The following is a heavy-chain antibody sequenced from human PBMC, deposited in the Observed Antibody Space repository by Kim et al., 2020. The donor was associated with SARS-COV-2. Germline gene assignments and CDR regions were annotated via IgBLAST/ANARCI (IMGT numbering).Heavy chain of an antibody. CDR2: TYYRSKWYN. V-gene: IGHV6-1*01. D-gene: IGHD2-21*01. CDR1: GDSVSSNSAA. CDR3: ARELGCGGDCYNWYFDL. J-gene: IGHJ2*01. Sequence: SQTLSLTCAISGDSVSSNSAAWNWIRQSPSRGLEWLGRTYYRSKWYNDYAVSVKSRITINPDTSKNQFSLQLNSVTPEDTAVYYCARELGCGGDCYNWYFDLWGRGTLVTVSS.